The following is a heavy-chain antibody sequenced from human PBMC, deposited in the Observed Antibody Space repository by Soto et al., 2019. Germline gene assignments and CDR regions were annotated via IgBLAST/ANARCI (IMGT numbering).Heavy chain of an antibody. J-gene: IGHJ3*02. Sequence: SETLSLTCTVSSAPVSSSTYTWGWIRQPPGKGLEWIGSIYYSGSTYYNPSLNSRVTMSVDTSKNQFSLKLTSVTAADTAIYYCARHLGYDSSDHYIDAFDIWGQGTMVTVSS. D-gene: IGHD3-22*01. V-gene: IGHV4-39*01. CDR3: ARHLGYDSSDHYIDAFDI. CDR1: SAPVSSSTYT. CDR2: IYYSGST.